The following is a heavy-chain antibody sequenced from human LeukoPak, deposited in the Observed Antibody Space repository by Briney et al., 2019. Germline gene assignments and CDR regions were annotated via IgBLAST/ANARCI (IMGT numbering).Heavy chain of an antibody. V-gene: IGHV4-30-4*08. D-gene: IGHD3-22*01. Sequence: PSETLSLTCTVSGGSISSGDYYWSWIRQPPGKGLEWIGYIYYSGSIYYNPSLKSRVTISVDTSKNQFSLKLSSVTAADTAVYYCASGTVDYYDSSGYYGDAFDIWGQGTMVTVSS. CDR1: GGSISSGDYY. J-gene: IGHJ3*02. CDR2: IYYSGSI. CDR3: ASGTVDYYDSSGYYGDAFDI.